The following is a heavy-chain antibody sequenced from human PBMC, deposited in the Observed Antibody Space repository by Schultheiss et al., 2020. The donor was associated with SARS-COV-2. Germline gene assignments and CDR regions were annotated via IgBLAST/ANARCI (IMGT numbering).Heavy chain of an antibody. CDR1: GFTFSSYA. D-gene: IGHD5-18*01. CDR3: ARARGDSYGLNPYYFDY. Sequence: GGSLRLSCAASGFTFSSYAMIWVRQAPGKGLEWVSAISGSGGSTYYADSVKGRFTISRDNSKNTLYLQMNSLRAGDTAVYYCARARGDSYGLNPYYFDYWGQGTLVTVAS. CDR2: ISGSGGST. J-gene: IGHJ4*02. V-gene: IGHV3-23*01.